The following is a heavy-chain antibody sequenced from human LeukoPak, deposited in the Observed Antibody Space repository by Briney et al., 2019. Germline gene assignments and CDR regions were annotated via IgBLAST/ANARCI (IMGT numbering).Heavy chain of an antibody. CDR3: ASQFLGYKQNWYFDL. D-gene: IGHD1-1*01. CDR2: IYHSGST. Sequence: SQTLSLTCAVSGGSISSGGYSWSWIRQPPGKGLEWIGFIYHSGSTYYNPSLKSRVTISVDRSKNQFSLKLSSVTAADTAVYYCASQFLGYKQNWYFDLWGRGTLVTVSS. V-gene: IGHV4-30-2*01. CDR1: GGSISSGGYS. J-gene: IGHJ2*01.